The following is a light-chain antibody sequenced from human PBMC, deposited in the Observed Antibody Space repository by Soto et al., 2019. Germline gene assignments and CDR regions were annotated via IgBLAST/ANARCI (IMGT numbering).Light chain of an antibody. J-gene: IGKJ1*01. Sequence: EVVMMQSRFTQSGCAGGRASVSFWASQSVGSNLAWHLQKPGQAPRLLIYGASTRATGIPARFSDSGSGTELTLTISSLQSEDFGVYYCQQYNTWPTPFGQGTKVDIK. CDR1: QSVGSN. CDR3: QQYNTWPTP. CDR2: GAS. V-gene: IGKV3-15*01.